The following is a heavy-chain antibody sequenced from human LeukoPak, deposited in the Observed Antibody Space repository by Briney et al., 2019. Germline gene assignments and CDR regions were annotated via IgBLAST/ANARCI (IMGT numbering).Heavy chain of an antibody. J-gene: IGHJ4*02. CDR1: GYTSTGYY. CDR2: INLNSGGT. D-gene: IGHD6-19*01. V-gene: IGHV1-2*02. CDR3: ARGYVVPRWLAYFDY. Sequence: GASVKVSCKASGYTSTGYYMHWVRQAPGQGLEWMGWINLNSGGTNYAQKFQGRVTMTRDTSISTAYMELSRLRSDDTAVYYCARGYVVPRWLAYFDYWGQGTLVTVSS.